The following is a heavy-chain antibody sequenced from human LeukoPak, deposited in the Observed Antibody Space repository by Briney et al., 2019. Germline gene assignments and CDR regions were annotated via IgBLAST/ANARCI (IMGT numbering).Heavy chain of an antibody. Sequence: GGSLRLSCAASGFTFSNYAMNWVRQAPGKGLEWVSTISGSGGSTYYADSVKGRFTISRDNSKNTLYLQMHSLRAEDTAVYYCARYGGSSFYYGMDVWGRGTTVTVSS. V-gene: IGHV3-23*01. D-gene: IGHD2-15*01. CDR2: ISGSGGST. J-gene: IGHJ6*02. CDR3: ARYGGSSFYYGMDV. CDR1: GFTFSNYA.